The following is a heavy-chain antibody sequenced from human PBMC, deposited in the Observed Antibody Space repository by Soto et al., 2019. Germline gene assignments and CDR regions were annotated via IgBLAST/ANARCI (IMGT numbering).Heavy chain of an antibody. V-gene: IGHV3-7*03. Sequence: EVQLVESGGGLVQPGGSLRLSCAASEFAFSTYWMTWVRQSPGKGLEWVANIRKDGSVKYYVDSVKGRFTISRDNAKDSLYLQMNNLRAEDTAVYYCARDVAPSIDYYYDAFDVWGQGKLVTVSS. J-gene: IGHJ3*01. CDR1: EFAFSTYW. CDR3: ARDVAPSIDYYYDAFDV. CDR2: IRKDGSVK. D-gene: IGHD3-22*01.